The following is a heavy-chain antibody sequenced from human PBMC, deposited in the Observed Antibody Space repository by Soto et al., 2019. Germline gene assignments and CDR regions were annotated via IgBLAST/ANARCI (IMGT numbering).Heavy chain of an antibody. Sequence: EVQLVESGGGLVKPGGSLRLSCAASGFTFSNAWMNWVRQAPGKGLEWVGRIKSKTDGGTTDYAAPVKGRFTISRDDSKNTLYLQVNSLKTEDTALYYSTTDMEWELLLGGWGQGTMVTLSS. CDR1: GFTFSNAW. D-gene: IGHD1-26*01. CDR3: TTDMEWELLLGG. V-gene: IGHV3-15*07. J-gene: IGHJ3*01. CDR2: IKSKTDGGTT.